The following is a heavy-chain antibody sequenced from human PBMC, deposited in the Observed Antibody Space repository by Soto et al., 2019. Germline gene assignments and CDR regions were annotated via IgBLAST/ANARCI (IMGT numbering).Heavy chain of an antibody. D-gene: IGHD6-6*01. V-gene: IGHV3-23*01. Sequence: PGGSLRLSCAASGFTFSSYAMTWVRQAPGKGLEWVSGVSGTGGSAYYADSVKGRFTISRDDSTNTLYLQMNSLRAEDTAVYYCAKDRTVAARNFDYWGQGTLVTVSS. J-gene: IGHJ4*02. CDR1: GFTFSSYA. CDR2: VSGTGGSA. CDR3: AKDRTVAARNFDY.